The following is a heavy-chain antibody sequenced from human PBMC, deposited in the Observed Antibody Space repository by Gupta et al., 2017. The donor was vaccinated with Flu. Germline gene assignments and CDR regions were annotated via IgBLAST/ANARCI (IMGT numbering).Heavy chain of an antibody. J-gene: IGHJ6*02. CDR1: GGSFSGYY. Sequence: QVQLQQWGAGLLKPSETLSLTCAVYGGSFSGYYWSWIRQPPGKGLEWIGEINHSGSTNYNPSLKSRVTISVDTSKNQFSLKLSSVTAADTAVYYCSSKSSRDYYGSGSYYNPPRAWYGMDVWGQGTTVTVSS. CDR2: INHSGST. CDR3: SSKSSRDYYGSGSYYNPPRAWYGMDV. D-gene: IGHD3-10*01. V-gene: IGHV4-34*01.